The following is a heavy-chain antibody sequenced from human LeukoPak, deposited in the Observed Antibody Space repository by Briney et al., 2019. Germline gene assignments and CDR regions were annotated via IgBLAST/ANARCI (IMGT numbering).Heavy chain of an antibody. V-gene: IGHV3-23*01. D-gene: IGHD3-22*01. CDR3: ASWDYDSSGRHIG. CDR2: ISGSGGST. Sequence: KSGGSLRLSCAASGFTFSSYAMSWVRQAPGKGLEWVSAISGSGGSTYYADSVKGRFTISRDNAKNSLYLQMNSLRAEDTAVYYCASWDYDSSGRHIGWGQGTLVTVSS. J-gene: IGHJ4*02. CDR1: GFTFSSYA.